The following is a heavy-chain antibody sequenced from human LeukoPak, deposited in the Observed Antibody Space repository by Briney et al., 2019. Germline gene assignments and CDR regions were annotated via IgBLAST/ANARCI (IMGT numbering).Heavy chain of an antibody. CDR3: AKESSGEDFFDY. V-gene: IGHV3-30*18. J-gene: IGHJ4*02. CDR2: ISYDGSNK. CDR1: GFTFSSYG. D-gene: IGHD3-10*01. Sequence: GGSLRLSCAASGFTFSSYGMHWDRQAPGKGLEWVAIISYDGSNKYYADSVKGRFTISRDNSKNTLWLQMNSLRAEDTAVYYCAKESSGEDFFDYWGEGTLVTVS.